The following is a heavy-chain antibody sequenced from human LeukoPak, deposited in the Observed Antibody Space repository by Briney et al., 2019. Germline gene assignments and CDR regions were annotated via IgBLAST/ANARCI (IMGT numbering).Heavy chain of an antibody. J-gene: IGHJ6*02. D-gene: IGHD6-13*01. V-gene: IGHV1-46*01. Sequence: ASVKVSCRASGYTFTSYYMHWVRQAPGQGLEWMGIINPSGGSTSYAQKFQGRVTMTRDTSTSTVYMELSSLRSEDTAVYYCARGAAAASYYYYGMDVWGQGTTVTVSS. CDR3: ARGAAAASYYYYGMDV. CDR2: INPSGGST. CDR1: GYTFTSYY.